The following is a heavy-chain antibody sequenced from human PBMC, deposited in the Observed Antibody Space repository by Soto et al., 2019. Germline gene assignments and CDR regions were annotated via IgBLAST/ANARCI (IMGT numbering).Heavy chain of an antibody. D-gene: IGHD2-2*01. Sequence: PSETLSLTCTVSGDSINSHYWSWIRQPPGKGLEWIGFIYYSGSTRYNPSLKSRVTISGDTSKNQFSLKLSSVTAADTAVYYCARDRATCGSTRCKPTSYGLDVWGQGTTVTVSS. CDR3: ARDRATCGSTRCKPTSYGLDV. J-gene: IGHJ6*02. CDR2: IYYSGST. CDR1: GDSINSHY. V-gene: IGHV4-59*11.